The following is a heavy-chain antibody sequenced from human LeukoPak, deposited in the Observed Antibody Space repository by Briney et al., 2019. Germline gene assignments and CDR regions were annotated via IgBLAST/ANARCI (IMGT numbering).Heavy chain of an antibody. CDR1: GFTVSGNY. D-gene: IGHD1-1*01. CDR2: IYSGGST. J-gene: IGHJ5*02. V-gene: IGHV3-53*01. Sequence: SLRLSCAASGFTVSGNYMSWVRQAPGKGLEWVSVIYSGGSTYYADSVKGRFTISRDNSKNTLYLQMNSLRAEDTAVYYCAKDFVENWFDPWGQGTLVTVSS. CDR3: AKDFVENWFDP.